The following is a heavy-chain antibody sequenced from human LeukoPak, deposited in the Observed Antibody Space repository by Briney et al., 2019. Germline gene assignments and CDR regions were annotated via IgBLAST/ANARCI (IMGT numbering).Heavy chain of an antibody. D-gene: IGHD3-22*01. Sequence: GGSLRLSCAASGFTFSSYAMSWVRQPPGKGLEWVSAISGSGGNTDYADSVKGRFTISRDNSKNTLYLQVNSLRAEDTAVYYCAKGVDSRGYSLFDYWGQGTLVTVSS. CDR1: GFTFSSYA. J-gene: IGHJ4*02. CDR3: AKGVDSRGYSLFDY. V-gene: IGHV3-23*01. CDR2: ISGSGGNT.